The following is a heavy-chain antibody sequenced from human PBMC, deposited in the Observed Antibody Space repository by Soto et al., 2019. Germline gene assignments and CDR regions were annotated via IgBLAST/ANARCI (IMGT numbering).Heavy chain of an antibody. CDR1: GFSLRTSGVS. CDR2: IYWNDDK. Sequence: QITLKESGPALGNPTQTLTLTCSFSGFSLRTSGVSVGWSRQPPGKALEWLAFIYWNDDKRYSPSQQSRLTITKDNSKKEVVLTLTNMDPLDTGTYYCAYRVGSRGSFDYWGQGTLVTVSS. CDR3: AYRVGSRGSFDY. J-gene: IGHJ4*02. D-gene: IGHD6-25*01. V-gene: IGHV2-5*01.